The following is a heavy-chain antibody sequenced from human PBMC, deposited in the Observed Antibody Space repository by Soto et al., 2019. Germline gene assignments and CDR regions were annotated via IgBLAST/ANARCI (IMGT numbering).Heavy chain of an antibody. V-gene: IGHV3-48*03. Sequence: GGSLRLSCAASEFTFSSYEMNWVRQSPGKGLEWVSYSSSSGSTIYYAEPVKGRFTISRDNAKNSLYLQMNSLRAEDTAVYYCARASNYDSSGYYPTDDAFDIWGQGTMVTVSS. CDR1: EFTFSSYE. CDR3: ARASNYDSSGYYPTDDAFDI. D-gene: IGHD3-22*01. J-gene: IGHJ3*02. CDR2: SSSSGSTI.